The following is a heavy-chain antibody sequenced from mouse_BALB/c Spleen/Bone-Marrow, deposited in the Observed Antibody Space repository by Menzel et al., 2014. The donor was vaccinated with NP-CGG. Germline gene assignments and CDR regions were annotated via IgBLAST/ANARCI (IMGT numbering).Heavy chain of an antibody. CDR3: TRRGLGRGGFDY. CDR1: GYTFTSYW. D-gene: IGHD4-1*01. Sequence: GSELVRPGASVKLSCKASGYTFTSYWMHWVKQRPGQGLEWIGNIYPGSGSTNYDEKFKSKATLTVDTSSSTAYMQLSSLTSEDSAVYYCTRRGLGRGGFDYWGQGTTLTVSS. CDR2: IYPGSGST. J-gene: IGHJ2*01. V-gene: IGHV1S22*01.